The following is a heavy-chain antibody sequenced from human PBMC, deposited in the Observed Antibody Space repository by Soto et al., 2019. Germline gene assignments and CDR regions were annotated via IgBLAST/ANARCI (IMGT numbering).Heavy chain of an antibody. CDR1: GGSISSSNW. D-gene: IGHD6-19*01. Sequence: SETLSLTCAVSGGSISSSNWWSWVRQPPGKGLEWIGEIYHSGSTNYNPSLKSRVTISVDKSKNQFSLKLSSVTAADTAVYYCAREVINSSGWYGLEYYFDYWGQGTLVTVSS. J-gene: IGHJ4*02. CDR3: AREVINSSGWYGLEYYFDY. V-gene: IGHV4-4*02. CDR2: IYHSGST.